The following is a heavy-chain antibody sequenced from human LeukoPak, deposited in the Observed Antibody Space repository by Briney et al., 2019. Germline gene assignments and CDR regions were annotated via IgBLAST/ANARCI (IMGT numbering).Heavy chain of an antibody. CDR1: GGSFSGYY. CDR2: INHSGST. J-gene: IGHJ6*03. V-gene: IGHV4-34*01. D-gene: IGHD2-15*01. Sequence: SETLSLTCAVYGGSFSGYYWSWIRQPPGKGLEWIGEINHSGSTNYNPSLKSRVTISVDTSKNQFSLKLSSVTAADTAVYYCASTQKGYCSGGCCTYYYYTDVWGKGTTVTVSS. CDR3: ASTQKGYCSGGCCTYYYYTDV.